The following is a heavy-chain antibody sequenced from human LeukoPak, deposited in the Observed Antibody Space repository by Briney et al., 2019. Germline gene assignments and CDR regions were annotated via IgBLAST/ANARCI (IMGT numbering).Heavy chain of an antibody. D-gene: IGHD2-15*01. Sequence: SETLSLTCTVSGGSISSSSYYWGWIRQPPGKGLEWIGSIYYSGSTYYNPSLKSRVTISVDTSKNQFSLKLSSVTAADTAVYYCARDYCSGGSCYYIDYWGQGTLVTVSS. J-gene: IGHJ4*02. V-gene: IGHV4-39*02. CDR1: GGSISSSSYY. CDR3: ARDYCSGGSCYYIDY. CDR2: IYYSGST.